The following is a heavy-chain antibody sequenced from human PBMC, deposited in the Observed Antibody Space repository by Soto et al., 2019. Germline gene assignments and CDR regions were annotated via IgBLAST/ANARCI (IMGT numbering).Heavy chain of an antibody. D-gene: IGHD3-3*01. Sequence: ASVKVSCKVSGYTFTSYYMHWVRQAPGQGLEWMGIINPSGGSTSYAQKFQGRVTMTRDTSTSTVYMELSSLRSEDTAVYYCARGQTIFGVVIQIDYWGKGTLVTDSS. CDR3: ARGQTIFGVVIQIDY. CDR2: INPSGGST. V-gene: IGHV1-46*01. CDR1: GYTFTSYY. J-gene: IGHJ4*02.